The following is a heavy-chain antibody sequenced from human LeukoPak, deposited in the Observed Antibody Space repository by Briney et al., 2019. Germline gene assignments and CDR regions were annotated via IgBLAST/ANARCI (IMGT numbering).Heavy chain of an antibody. CDR3: GRAFPPLRTSSAGDL. V-gene: IGHV3-21*01. D-gene: IGHD3-16*01. Sequence: GGSLRLSCSASGFTFSEYDMNWFRQAPGKGLEWVSSISYLSSHIYYGDSVKGRCSISRDNAKNSLYLQMNTLGAEDTAIYYCGRAFPPLRTSSAGDLWGQGILVTVSS. J-gene: IGHJ4*02. CDR2: ISYLSSHI. CDR1: GFTFSEYD.